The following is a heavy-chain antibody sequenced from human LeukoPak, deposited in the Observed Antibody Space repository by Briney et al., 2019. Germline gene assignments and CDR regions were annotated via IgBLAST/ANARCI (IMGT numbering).Heavy chain of an antibody. Sequence: PGGSLRLSCAASGFTFRSYEMNWVRQAPGKGLEWVSYISSSSSTIYYSDSLKGRFTISRDNAKNSLYLQMNSLRAEDTAVYYCAKDLMRDRWFGESWGQGTLVTVSS. V-gene: IGHV3-48*03. CDR3: AKDLMRDRWFGES. J-gene: IGHJ5*02. CDR1: GFTFRSYE. CDR2: ISSSSSTI. D-gene: IGHD3-10*01.